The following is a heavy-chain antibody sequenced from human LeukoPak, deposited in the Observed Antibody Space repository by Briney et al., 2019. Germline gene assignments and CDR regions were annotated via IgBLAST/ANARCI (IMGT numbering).Heavy chain of an antibody. CDR2: ISSSGATT. V-gene: IGHV3-23*01. D-gene: IGHD2-15*01. CDR1: GFNFSNYA. J-gene: IGHJ4*02. Sequence: AGGSLRLSCAASGFNFSNYALSCVRQAPGKGLEWISSISSSGATTYYADSVKGRFTISRDNSKSTLSLQMNSLRAEDTAVYYCAKGGISGYLDYWGQGTLVTVSS. CDR3: AKGGISGYLDY.